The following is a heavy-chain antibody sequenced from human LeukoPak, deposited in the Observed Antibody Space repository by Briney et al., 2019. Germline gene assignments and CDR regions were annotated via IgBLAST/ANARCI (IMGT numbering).Heavy chain of an antibody. J-gene: IGHJ6*03. Sequence: PGGSLRLSCVASRFTFNKYYMSWVRQAPGKGLQWVANINPDGSEKYYVDSVKGRFTISRDNSKNTLYVQMNSLRAEDTAVYYCAKEGYSRGYYSYYYMDVWGKGTTVTVSS. CDR3: AKEGYSRGYYSYYYMDV. CDR2: INPDGSEK. CDR1: RFTFNKYY. D-gene: IGHD6-13*01. V-gene: IGHV3-7*01.